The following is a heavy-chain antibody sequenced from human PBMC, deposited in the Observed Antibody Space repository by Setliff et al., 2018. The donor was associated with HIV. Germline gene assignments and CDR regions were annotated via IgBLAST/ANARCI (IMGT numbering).Heavy chain of an antibody. D-gene: IGHD3-22*01. J-gene: IGHJ3*02. CDR2: IYKSGSS. V-gene: IGHV4-4*07. Sequence: PSETLSLTCTVSGGSISGTYYWNWIRQPAGKGLEWVGRIYKSGSSNANPSLKSRVTMSVDTSRNQFSLTLKSVTAADTAVYYRVGEAKVIVTTERAFDMWGQGTLVTISS. CDR1: GGSISGTYY. CDR3: VGEAKVIVTTERAFDM.